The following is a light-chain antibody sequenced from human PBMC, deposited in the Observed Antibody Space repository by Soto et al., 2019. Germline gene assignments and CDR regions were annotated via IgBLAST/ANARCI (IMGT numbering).Light chain of an antibody. CDR2: ANN. CDR3: QSFDNRLSAVV. Sequence: QSVLPQPPSVSGAPGQRVAISCTGGRSNIGAGYDVQWYQHLPGTAPKLLIYANNNRPSGVPDRFSGSKSGTSASLAITGLQAEDEADYYCQSFDNRLSAVVFGGGTKVTVL. J-gene: IGLJ2*01. V-gene: IGLV1-40*01. CDR1: RSNIGAGYD.